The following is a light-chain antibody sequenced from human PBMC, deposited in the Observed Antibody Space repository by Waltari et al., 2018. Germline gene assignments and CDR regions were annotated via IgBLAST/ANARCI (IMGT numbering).Light chain of an antibody. CDR3: QHYNEHPLT. Sequence: EIVMTQSPATLSVSPGERATLSCRASQSVSTTLAWYQQKPGQAPRLLTFGASTRVTGIPARFSGSGSGTDFTLAISGLQSEDFALYYCQHYNEHPLTFGGGTKVEIK. CDR2: GAS. CDR1: QSVSTT. V-gene: IGKV3-15*01. J-gene: IGKJ4*01.